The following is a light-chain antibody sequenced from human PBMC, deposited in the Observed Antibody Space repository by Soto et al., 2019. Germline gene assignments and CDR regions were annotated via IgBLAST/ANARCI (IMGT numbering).Light chain of an antibody. Sequence: DIQMTQSPSTLSASVGDRVTITCRASQSISVWLAWYQQKAGKAPNLLIYKASRLESGVPSRSSGSGSETEFTLTISGLQPGDSATYYCQQYNSYSPTFGQGTKVDI. J-gene: IGKJ1*01. CDR3: QQYNSYSPT. CDR1: QSISVW. V-gene: IGKV1-5*03. CDR2: KAS.